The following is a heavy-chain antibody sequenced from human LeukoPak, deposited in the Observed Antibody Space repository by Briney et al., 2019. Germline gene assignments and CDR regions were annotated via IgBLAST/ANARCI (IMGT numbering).Heavy chain of an antibody. J-gene: IGHJ4*02. D-gene: IGHD3-22*01. Sequence: ASVKVSCKTSGYSFISSYMHWVRQAPGQGLEWMGIINPSGGSTNYAQKFQGRVTMTRGTSTSTAYMELSSLRSEDTAVYYCARTAETIYYYDSSGYEATFDYWGRGTLVTVSS. V-gene: IGHV1-46*01. CDR1: GYSFISSY. CDR2: INPSGGST. CDR3: ARTAETIYYYDSSGYEATFDY.